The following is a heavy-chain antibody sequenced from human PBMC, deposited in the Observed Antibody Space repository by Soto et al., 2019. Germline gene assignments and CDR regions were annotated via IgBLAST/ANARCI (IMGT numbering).Heavy chain of an antibody. Sequence: PSETLSLTCAVYGGSFSGYYWSWIRQPPGKGLEWIGEINHSGSTNYNPSLKSRVTISVDTSKNQFSLKLSSVTAADTAVYYCARERGIAARRGGYFQHWGQGTLV. CDR1: GGSFSGYY. J-gene: IGHJ1*01. CDR3: ARERGIAARRGGYFQH. V-gene: IGHV4-34*01. CDR2: INHSGST. D-gene: IGHD6-6*01.